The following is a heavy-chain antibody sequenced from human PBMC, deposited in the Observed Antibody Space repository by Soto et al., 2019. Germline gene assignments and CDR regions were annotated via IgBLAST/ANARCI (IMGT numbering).Heavy chain of an antibody. CDR2: INAGNGNT. CDR1: GYTFTSYA. J-gene: IGHJ5*02. CDR3: ASSHGVVGWFDP. D-gene: IGHD4-17*01. Sequence: GASVKVSCKASGYTFTSYAMHWLRQAPGQRLEWMGWINAGNGNTKYSQKFQGRVTITRDTSASTAYMELSSLRSEDTAVYYCASSHGVVGWFDPWGQGTLVTVSS. V-gene: IGHV1-3*01.